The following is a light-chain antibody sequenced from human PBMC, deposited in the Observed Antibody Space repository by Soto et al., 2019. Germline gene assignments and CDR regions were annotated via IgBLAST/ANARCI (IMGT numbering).Light chain of an antibody. Sequence: EIVLTQSPGTLSMSPGERATLSCRASQSISADYLAWYQQTPGQAPRLLIYGVSNRATGIPDRFSGSGSGTHFTLTISRLEPEDFAVYYCQQYGSSPPDFGGGTKVDIK. V-gene: IGKV3-20*01. J-gene: IGKJ4*01. CDR3: QQYGSSPPD. CDR2: GVS. CDR1: QSISADY.